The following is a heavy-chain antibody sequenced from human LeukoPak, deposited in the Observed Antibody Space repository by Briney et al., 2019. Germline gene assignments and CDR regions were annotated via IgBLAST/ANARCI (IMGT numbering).Heavy chain of an antibody. CDR3: ARYARELDY. CDR2: ISSSSYI. CDR1: GFTFSSYS. V-gene: IGHV3-21*04. Sequence: GGSLRLSCAASGFTFSSYSMNWVRQAPGKGLEWVSSISSSSYIYYADSVKGRFTVSRDNAKNSLYLQMNSLRVEDTAVYYCARYARELDYWGQGSLVTVSS. D-gene: IGHD2-2*01. J-gene: IGHJ4*02.